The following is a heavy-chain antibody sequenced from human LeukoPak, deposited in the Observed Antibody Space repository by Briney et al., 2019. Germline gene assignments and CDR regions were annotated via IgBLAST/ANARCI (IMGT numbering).Heavy chain of an antibody. CDR1: GFTFSSYA. D-gene: IGHD2-15*01. J-gene: IGHJ4*02. CDR3: AKQLGYCSDGSCYFPY. V-gene: IGHV3-23*01. CDR2: ISGSGGST. Sequence: GGSLRLSCAASGFTFSSYAVSWVRQAPGKGLEWVSAISGSGGSTYYADSVKGRFTISRDNSKSTLCLQMNSLRAEDTAVYYCAKQLGYCSDGSCYFPYWGQGTLVTASS.